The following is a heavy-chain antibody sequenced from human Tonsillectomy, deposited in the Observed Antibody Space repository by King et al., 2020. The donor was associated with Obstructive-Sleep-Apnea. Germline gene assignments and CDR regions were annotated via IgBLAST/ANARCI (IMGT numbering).Heavy chain of an antibody. J-gene: IGHJ5*02. CDR3: VRDWFSSSWTWFDP. CDR1: GFTFSSSD. Sequence: VQLVESGGGLVQPGGSLRLSCAASGFTFSSSDMHRARQAPGKGLEWVSYISTGSDTTHYADSVQGRFTISRDNAQNSLFLQMNSLRAEDTAVYYCVRDWFSSSWTWFDPWGQGTLVTVSS. D-gene: IGHD6-13*01. CDR2: ISTGSDTT. V-gene: IGHV3-48*04.